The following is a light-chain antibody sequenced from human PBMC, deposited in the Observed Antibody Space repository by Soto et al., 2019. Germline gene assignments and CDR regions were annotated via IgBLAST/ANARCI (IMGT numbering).Light chain of an antibody. CDR1: QTISSW. J-gene: IGKJ1*01. V-gene: IGKV1-5*03. Sequence: DIQMTQSPSTLSASVGASATITCRASQTISSWLAWYQQKPGKAPKLLIYKASTLKSGVPSRFSGSGSGTEFTLTISSLQPDDFATYYCQHYNSYSEAFGQGTKVDIK. CDR3: QHYNSYSEA. CDR2: KAS.